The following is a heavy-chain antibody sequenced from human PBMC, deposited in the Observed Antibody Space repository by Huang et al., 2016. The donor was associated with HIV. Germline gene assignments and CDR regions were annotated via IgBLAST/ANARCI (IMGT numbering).Heavy chain of an antibody. CDR1: GGTFSSYA. CDR2: IIPIFGTA. V-gene: IGHV1-69*01. D-gene: IGHD6-6*01. J-gene: IGHJ5*02. CDR3: ARTEYSRSAVNWFDP. Sequence: QVQLVQSGAEVKKPGSSVKVSCKASGGTFSSYAISWVRQAPGQGLEWMGGIIPIFGTANYAQKFKGSVTITADESTTTAYMELSSLRSEDTAVYYCARTEYSRSAVNWFDPWGQGTLVTVSS.